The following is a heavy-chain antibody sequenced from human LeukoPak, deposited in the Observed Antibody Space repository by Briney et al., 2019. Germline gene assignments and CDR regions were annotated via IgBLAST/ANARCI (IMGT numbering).Heavy chain of an antibody. Sequence: PGGSLRLSCAASGFTFSSYWMHWVRQAPGKGLVWVSCINSDGSSTSYADSVKGRFTISRDNSKNTLYLQMNSLRAEDTAVYYCARDRYYYDSSGDYWGQGTLVTVSS. J-gene: IGHJ4*02. D-gene: IGHD3-22*01. CDR1: GFTFSSYW. CDR2: INSDGSST. V-gene: IGHV3-74*01. CDR3: ARDRYYYDSSGDY.